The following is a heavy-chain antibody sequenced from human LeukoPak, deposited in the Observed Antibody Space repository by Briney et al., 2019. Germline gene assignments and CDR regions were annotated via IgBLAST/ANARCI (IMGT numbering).Heavy chain of an antibody. CDR1: GGSISSSNW. J-gene: IGHJ4*02. Sequence: SETLSLTCAVSGGSISSSNWWSWVRQPPGKGLEWIGEIYHSGSTNYNPSLKSRVTISVDKSKNQFSLKLSSVTAADTAVYYCARDRGLYDSSGYYDYWGQGTLVTVSS. CDR2: IYHSGST. V-gene: IGHV4-4*02. CDR3: ARDRGLYDSSGYYDY. D-gene: IGHD3-22*01.